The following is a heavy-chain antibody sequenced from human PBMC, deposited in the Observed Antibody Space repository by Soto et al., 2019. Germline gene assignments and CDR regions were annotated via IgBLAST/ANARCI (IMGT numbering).Heavy chain of an antibody. CDR3: AKDWGYCSSTSCYTGGGGMDV. J-gene: IGHJ6*01. CDR2: ISYDGSNK. CDR1: GFTFSSYG. D-gene: IGHD2-2*02. V-gene: IGHV3-30*18. Sequence: PGGSLRLSCAASGFTFSSYGMHWVRQAPGKGLEWVAVISYDGSNKYYADSVKGRFTISRDNSKNTLYLQMNSLRAEDTAVYYCAKDWGYCSSTSCYTGGGGMDVWGQGTKVTVSS.